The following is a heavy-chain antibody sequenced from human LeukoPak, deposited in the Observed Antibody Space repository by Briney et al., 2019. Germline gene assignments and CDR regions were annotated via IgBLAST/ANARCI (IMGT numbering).Heavy chain of an antibody. Sequence: GGSLRLSCAASGFTFSNYGIHWVRQAPGKGLEWVSAISGNGRDTYYTDSVRGRFTISRDNSKNTLYLQMHSLRAEDTAIYYCARAAAVCSSTSCYGHYWGQGTLVTVSS. CDR1: GFTFSNYG. D-gene: IGHD2-2*01. V-gene: IGHV3-23*01. CDR3: ARAAAVCSSTSCYGHY. CDR2: ISGNGRDT. J-gene: IGHJ4*02.